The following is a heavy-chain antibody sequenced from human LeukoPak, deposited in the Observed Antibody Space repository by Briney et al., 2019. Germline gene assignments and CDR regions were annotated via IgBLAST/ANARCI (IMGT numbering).Heavy chain of an antibody. V-gene: IGHV3-20*04. CDR2: INWNGGST. CDR3: ARLVSGSGYTHDAFDI. D-gene: IGHD3-22*01. J-gene: IGHJ3*02. CDR1: GFTFDDYG. Sequence: GGSLRLSCAASGFTFDDYGMSWVRQAPGKGLEWVSGINWNGGSTGYADSVKGRFTISRDNAKNSLYLQMNSLRAEDTALYYCARLVSGSGYTHDAFDIWGQGTMVTVSS.